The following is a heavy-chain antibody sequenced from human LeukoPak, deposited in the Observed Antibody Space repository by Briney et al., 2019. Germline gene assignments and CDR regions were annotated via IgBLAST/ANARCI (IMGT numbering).Heavy chain of an antibody. D-gene: IGHD4-17*01. V-gene: IGHV5-51*01. CDR3: ARQLAYDYGNAFDI. CDR1: GYSITSNW. J-gene: IGHJ3*02. Sequence: GESLKISCKASGYSITSNWIGWVRQMPGKGLEWMGIINPDDSDTRYSPPFQGQVTFSADKSIPTAYLQWSSLKASDTAMYYCARQLAYDYGNAFDIWGQGTVVTVSS. CDR2: INPDDSDT.